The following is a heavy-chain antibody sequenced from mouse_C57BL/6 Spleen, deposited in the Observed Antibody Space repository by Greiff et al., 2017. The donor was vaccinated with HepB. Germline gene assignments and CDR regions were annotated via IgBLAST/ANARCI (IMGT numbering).Heavy chain of an antibody. CDR2: IYPGSGNT. Sequence: QVQLQQSGAELVRPGASVKLSCKASGYTFTDYYINWVKQRPGQGLEWIARIYPGSGNTYYNEKFKGKATLTAEKSSSTAYMQLSSLTSEDSAVYFCARSGGNYDYYFDYWGQGTTLTVSS. D-gene: IGHD2-1*01. V-gene: IGHV1-76*01. CDR1: GYTFTDYY. J-gene: IGHJ2*01. CDR3: ARSGGNYDYYFDY.